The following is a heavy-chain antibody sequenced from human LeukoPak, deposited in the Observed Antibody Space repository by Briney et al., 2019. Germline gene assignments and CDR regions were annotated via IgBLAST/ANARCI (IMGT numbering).Heavy chain of an antibody. CDR1: GFTFSSYG. J-gene: IGHJ4*02. Sequence: GESLKISCAASGFTFSSYGMHWVRQAPGKGLEWVAVIWYDGSNKYYADSVKGRFTISRDNSKNTLYLQMNSLRAEDTAVYYCARDCTNGVCYGTDFDYWGQGTLVTVSS. CDR2: IWYDGSNK. CDR3: ARDCTNGVCYGTDFDY. D-gene: IGHD2-8*01. V-gene: IGHV3-33*01.